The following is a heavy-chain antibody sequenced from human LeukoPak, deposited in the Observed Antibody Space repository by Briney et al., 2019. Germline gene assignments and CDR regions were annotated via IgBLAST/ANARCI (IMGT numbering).Heavy chain of an antibody. D-gene: IGHD5-12*01. Sequence: ASVKVPCKASGYTFTSYDINWVRQATGQGLEWMGWMNPNSGNTDYAQKFQGRVTMTRNTSISTAYMELSSLRSEDTAVYYCARGNSGYDLYYFDYWGQGTLVTVSS. J-gene: IGHJ4*02. CDR3: ARGNSGYDLYYFDY. CDR2: MNPNSGNT. V-gene: IGHV1-8*01. CDR1: GYTFTSYD.